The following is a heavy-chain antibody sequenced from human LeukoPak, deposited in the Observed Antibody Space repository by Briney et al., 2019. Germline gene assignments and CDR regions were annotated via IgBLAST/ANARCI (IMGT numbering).Heavy chain of an antibody. CDR3: ARAPFIQSDYGGSFDY. CDR1: GYSISSGHY. Sequence: SETLSLTCTVSGYSISSGHYWGWIRQPPGKGLGWIGTIFHSGSTYYNPSLRSRVTISVDTSKNQCSLKLTSVTAADTAAYYCARAPFIQSDYGGSFDYWGQGTPVTVSS. CDR2: IFHSGST. D-gene: IGHD4-23*01. J-gene: IGHJ4*02. V-gene: IGHV4-38-2*02.